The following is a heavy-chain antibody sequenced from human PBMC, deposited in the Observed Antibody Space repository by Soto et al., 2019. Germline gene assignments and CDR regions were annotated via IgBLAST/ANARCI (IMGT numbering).Heavy chain of an antibody. Sequence: ASVKVSCKASGYTFTSYGTSWVRQAPGQGLEWMGWISAYNGNTNYAQKLQGRVTMTTDTSTSTAYMGLRSLRSDDTAVYYCARDSTGGVGDDYWGQGTLVTAPQ. CDR3: ARDSTGGVGDDY. CDR2: ISAYNGNT. J-gene: IGHJ4*02. D-gene: IGHD2-21*01. V-gene: IGHV1-18*01. CDR1: GYTFTSYG.